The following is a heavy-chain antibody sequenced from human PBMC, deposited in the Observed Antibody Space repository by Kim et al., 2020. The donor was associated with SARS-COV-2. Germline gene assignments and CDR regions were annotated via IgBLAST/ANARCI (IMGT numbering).Heavy chain of an antibody. CDR1: GFTFKTYG. J-gene: IGHJ5*02. V-gene: IGHV3-30*03. CDR3: ATANYDSSGPGVS. Sequence: PGGSLRLSCVGSGFTFKTYGMHWVRQAPGKGLEWVAVISYTESSKYYADSVKGRFTISRDNSKNTLYLEMNSLSVEDTAVYYCATANYDSSGPGVSWGQGILVTVSS. D-gene: IGHD3-22*01. CDR2: ISYTESSK.